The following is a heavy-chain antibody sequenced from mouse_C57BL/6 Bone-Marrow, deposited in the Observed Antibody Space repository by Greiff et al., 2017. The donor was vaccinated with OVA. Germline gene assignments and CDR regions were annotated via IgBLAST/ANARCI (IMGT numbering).Heavy chain of an antibody. CDR2: IYPGSGNT. Sequence: VQLQQSGAELVRPGASVKLSCKASGYTFTDYYINWVKQRPGQGLEWIARIYPGSGNTYYNEKFKGKATLTAEKSSSTAYMQLSSLTSEDSAVYFCARWLRYYFDYGGQGTTLTVSS. CDR1: GYTFTDYY. J-gene: IGHJ2*01. CDR3: ARWLRYYFDY. V-gene: IGHV1-76*01. D-gene: IGHD1-1*01.